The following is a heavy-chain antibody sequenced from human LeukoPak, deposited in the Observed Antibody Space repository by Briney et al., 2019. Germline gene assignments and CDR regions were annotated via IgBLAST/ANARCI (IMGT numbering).Heavy chain of an antibody. V-gene: IGHV4-59*01. CDR2: IYYSGST. CDR1: GGSISSYY. Sequence: KPSETLSLTCTVSGGSISSYYWSWIRQPPGKGLEWIGYIYYSGSTNYNPSLKSRVTISVDTSKNQFSLKLSSVTAADTAVYYCARQTPRHYYGSGPYYYMDVWGKGTTVTVSS. D-gene: IGHD3-10*01. CDR3: ARQTPRHYYGSGPYYYMDV. J-gene: IGHJ6*03.